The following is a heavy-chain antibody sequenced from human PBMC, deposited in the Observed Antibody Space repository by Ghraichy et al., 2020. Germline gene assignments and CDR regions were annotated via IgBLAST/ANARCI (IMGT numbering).Heavy chain of an antibody. CDR3: ARVTAGRRDFVY. V-gene: IGHV1-18*01. CDR1: GYTFTSYG. D-gene: IGHD6-13*01. J-gene: IGHJ4*02. CDR2: ISAYNGNT. Sequence: ASVKVSCKASGYTFTSYGISWVRQAPGQGLEWMGWISAYNGNTNYAQKLQGRVTMTTDTSTSTAYMELRSLGSDDTAVYYCARVTAGRRDFVYWGQGTLVTVSS.